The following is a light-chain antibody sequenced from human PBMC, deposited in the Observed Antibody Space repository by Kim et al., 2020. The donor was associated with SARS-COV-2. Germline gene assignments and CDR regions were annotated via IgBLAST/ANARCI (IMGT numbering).Light chain of an antibody. J-gene: IGLJ3*02. CDR2: GKN. CDR1: SLRSYY. Sequence: SSELTQDPAVSVALGQTVRITCQGDSLRSYYASWYQQKPGQAPVLVIYGKNNRPSGIPDRFSGSSSGTTASLSIPGAQAEDEADYYCKSRDSSGDLRVFG. V-gene: IGLV3-19*01. CDR3: KSRDSSGDLRV.